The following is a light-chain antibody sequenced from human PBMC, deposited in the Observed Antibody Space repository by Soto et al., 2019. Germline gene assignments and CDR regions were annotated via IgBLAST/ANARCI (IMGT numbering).Light chain of an antibody. J-gene: IGKJ4*01. V-gene: IGKV1-39*01. CDR2: VAS. Sequence: DIPMTQSPSSLSASVGDSVTITCRASQSINIYLSWYQQKPGKAPKLLINVASTLQGGVPSRFSGSGSGTEFTLAISGLQPEDSATYYCQQSFSTPQTFGGGTRVEIK. CDR3: QQSFSTPQT. CDR1: QSINIY.